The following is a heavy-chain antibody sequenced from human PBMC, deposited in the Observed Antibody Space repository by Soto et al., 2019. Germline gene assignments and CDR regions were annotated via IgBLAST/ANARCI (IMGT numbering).Heavy chain of an antibody. D-gene: IGHD2-15*01. CDR2: ISSSSSYI. V-gene: IGHV3-21*01. CDR3: ARDGVAANYYYYYYMDV. J-gene: IGHJ6*03. Sequence: EVQLVESGGGPVKPGGSLRLSCAASGFTFSSYSMNWVRQAPGKGLEWVSSISSSSSYIFYADSVKGRFTISRDNAKNSLYLQMNSLRAEDTAVYYCARDGVAANYYYYYYMDVWDKGTTVTVSS. CDR1: GFTFSSYS.